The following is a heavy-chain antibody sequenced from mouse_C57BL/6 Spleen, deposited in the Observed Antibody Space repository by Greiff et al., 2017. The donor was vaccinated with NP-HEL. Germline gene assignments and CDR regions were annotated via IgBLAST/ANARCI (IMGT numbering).Heavy chain of an antibody. CDR3: VRLAPYAMDY. CDR1: GFSFNTYA. V-gene: IGHV10-1*01. CDR2: IRSKSNNYAT. Sequence: EVQLVESGGGLVQPKGSLKLSCAASGFSFNTYAMNWVRQAPGKGLEWVARIRSKSNNYATYYADSVKDRFTISRDDSESMLYLQMNNLKTEDTAMYYCVRLAPYAMDYWGQGTSVTVSS. J-gene: IGHJ4*01.